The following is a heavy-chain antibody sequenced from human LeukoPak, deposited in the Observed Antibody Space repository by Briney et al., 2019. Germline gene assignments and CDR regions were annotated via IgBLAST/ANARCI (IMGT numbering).Heavy chain of an antibody. CDR1: GFTFSSYA. J-gene: IGHJ4*02. Sequence: GGSLRLSCAASGFTFSSYAMSWVRQAPGKGLEWVSAISGSGGSTYYADSVKGRFTISRDNSKNTLYLQMNSLRAEDTAVYYCAKDVIRTTVTTLYFDYWGQGTLVTVSS. D-gene: IGHD4-17*01. CDR2: ISGSGGST. CDR3: AKDVIRTTVTTLYFDY. V-gene: IGHV3-23*01.